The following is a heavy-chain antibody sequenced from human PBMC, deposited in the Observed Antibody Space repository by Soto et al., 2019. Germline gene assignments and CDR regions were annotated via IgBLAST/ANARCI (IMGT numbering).Heavy chain of an antibody. V-gene: IGHV3-30-3*01. Sequence: QVQLVESGGGVVQPGRSLRLSCAASGFTFSSYAMHWVRQAPGKGLEWVAVISYDGSNKYYADSVKGRFTISRDNSKNTLYLQMNSLRAEDTAVYYCARDKSSSWSGGTDVWGQGTTVTVSS. D-gene: IGHD6-13*01. CDR3: ARDKSSSWSGGTDV. CDR2: ISYDGSNK. CDR1: GFTFSSYA. J-gene: IGHJ6*02.